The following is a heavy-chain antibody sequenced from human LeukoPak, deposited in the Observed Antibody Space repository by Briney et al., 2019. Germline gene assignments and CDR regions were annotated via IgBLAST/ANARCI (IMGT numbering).Heavy chain of an antibody. CDR2: IYYGGST. CDR1: GGSISSYY. J-gene: IGHJ5*02. V-gene: IGHV4-59*12. CDR3: ARDMSEYYYDSSGDNWFDP. Sequence: SETLSLTCTVSGGSISSYYWSWIRQPPGKGLEWIGYIYYGGSTNYNPSLKSRVTISVDTSKNQFSLKLSSVTAADTAVYYCARDMSEYYYDSSGDNWFDPWGQGTLVTVSS. D-gene: IGHD3-22*01.